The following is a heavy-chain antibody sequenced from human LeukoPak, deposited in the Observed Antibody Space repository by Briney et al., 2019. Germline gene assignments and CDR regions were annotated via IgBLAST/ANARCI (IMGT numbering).Heavy chain of an antibody. V-gene: IGHV4-34*01. D-gene: IGHD1-26*01. J-gene: IGHJ4*02. CDR1: GGSFSGYY. CDR3: AREAGGRYSPEYYFDY. CDR2: INHSGST. Sequence: PSETLSLTCAVYGGSFSGYYWSWIRQPPGKGLEWIGEINHSGSTNYNPSLKSRVTISVDTSKNQFSLKLTSVTAADMAVYYCAREAGGRYSPEYYFDYWGQGTLVTVSS.